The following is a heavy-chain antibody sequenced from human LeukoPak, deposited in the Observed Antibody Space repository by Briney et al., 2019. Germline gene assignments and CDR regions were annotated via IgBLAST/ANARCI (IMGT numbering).Heavy chain of an antibody. CDR2: ISSSSSYI. CDR1: GFTFSSYS. J-gene: IGHJ4*02. V-gene: IGHV3-21*04. Sequence: PGGSLRLSCAASGFTFSSYSMNWVRQAPGKGLEWVSSISSSSSYIYYADSVKGRFTISRDNAKNSLYLQMNSLRTEDTAVYYCAKGFPGAFSISPFDHWGQGTLVTVSS. CDR3: AKGFPGAFSISPFDH. D-gene: IGHD4/OR15-4a*01.